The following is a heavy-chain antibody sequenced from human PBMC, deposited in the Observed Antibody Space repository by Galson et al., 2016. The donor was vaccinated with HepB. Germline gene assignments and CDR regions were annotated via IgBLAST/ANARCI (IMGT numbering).Heavy chain of an antibody. V-gene: IGHV3-23*01. J-gene: IGHJ4*02. CDR1: GFTFSSYA. D-gene: IGHD6-19*01. CDR2: ISGSGGST. CDR3: AKYLALYNTGAGYFDS. Sequence: SLRLSCAASGFTFSSYAMSWVRQAPGKGLEWVSAISGSGGSTYHADSVKGRFTISRDNSKNTLYLQMNSLRAEDTAVYPCAKYLALYNTGAGYFDSWGQGTLVTVSS.